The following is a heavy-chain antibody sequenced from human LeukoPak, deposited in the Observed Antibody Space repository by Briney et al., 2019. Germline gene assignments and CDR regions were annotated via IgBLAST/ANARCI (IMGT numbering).Heavy chain of an antibody. Sequence: GGSLRLSCAASGFTFSTYSMNWVRQAPGKGLEWVSFISTGSSTIYYADSVKGRFTISRDNAKNSLYLQMNSLRDEDTAVYYCARVAEIQLWLRSAFDYWGQGTLVTVSS. CDR1: GFTFSTYS. CDR2: ISTGSSTI. CDR3: ARVAEIQLWLRSAFDY. V-gene: IGHV3-48*02. D-gene: IGHD5-18*01. J-gene: IGHJ4*02.